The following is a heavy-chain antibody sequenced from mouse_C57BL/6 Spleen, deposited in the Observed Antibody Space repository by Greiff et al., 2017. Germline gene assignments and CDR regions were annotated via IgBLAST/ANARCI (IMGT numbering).Heavy chain of an antibody. J-gene: IGHJ1*03. Sequence: QVQLQQSGAELVMPGASVKLSCKASGYTFTSYWMHWVKQRPGQGLEWIGEIDPSDSYTNYNQKFKGKSTLTVDKSSSTAYMQLSSLTSEDSAVYYCARYAAYGSSYWYFDVWGTGTTVTVSS. CDR2: IDPSDSYT. V-gene: IGHV1-69*01. CDR3: ARYAAYGSSYWYFDV. CDR1: GYTFTSYW. D-gene: IGHD1-1*01.